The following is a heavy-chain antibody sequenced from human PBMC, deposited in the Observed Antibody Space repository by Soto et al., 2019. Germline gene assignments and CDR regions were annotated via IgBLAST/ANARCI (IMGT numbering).Heavy chain of an antibody. CDR1: GGSISSNSYY. CDR2: MDHSGIT. Sequence: QLQLQESGPGLVKPSETLSLTCAVSGGSISSNSYYWGWIRQPPGKGLEWIGSMDHSGITYNNPALESRVSISVDVSQNQFSLKLSSVTAADTAVFYCVRHQRTTHYYYMDVWAKGTTVTVSS. V-gene: IGHV4-39*01. J-gene: IGHJ6*03. D-gene: IGHD3-10*01. CDR3: VRHQRTTHYYYMDV.